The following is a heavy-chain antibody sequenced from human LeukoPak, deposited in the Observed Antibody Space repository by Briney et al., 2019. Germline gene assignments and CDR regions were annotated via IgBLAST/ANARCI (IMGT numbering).Heavy chain of an antibody. CDR3: AKSKTAVTTGYLDY. CDR1: GFTFDDYT. J-gene: IGHJ4*02. V-gene: IGHV3-43*01. D-gene: IGHD4-17*01. Sequence: GGSLRLSCAASGFTFDDYTMHWVRQAPGKGLEWVSLISWDGGSTYYADSVKGRFTISRDNSKNSLYLQMDSLRTEDTALYYCAKSKTAVTTGYLDYWGQGTLVTVSS. CDR2: ISWDGGST.